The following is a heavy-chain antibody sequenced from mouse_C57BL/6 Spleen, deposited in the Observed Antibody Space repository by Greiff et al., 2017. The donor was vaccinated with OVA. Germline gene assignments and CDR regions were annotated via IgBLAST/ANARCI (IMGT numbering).Heavy chain of an antibody. CDR2: IYPGSGST. V-gene: IGHV1-55*01. CDR1: GYTFTSYW. CDR3: ARSDDYDGPAFAY. D-gene: IGHD2-4*01. Sequence: VQLQQSGAELVKPGASVKMSCKASGYTFTSYWITWVKQRPGQGLEWIGDIYPGSGSTNYNEKLKSKATMTVDTSSSTAYMQLSSLTSEDSAVYYCARSDDYDGPAFAYWGQGTLVTVSA. J-gene: IGHJ3*01.